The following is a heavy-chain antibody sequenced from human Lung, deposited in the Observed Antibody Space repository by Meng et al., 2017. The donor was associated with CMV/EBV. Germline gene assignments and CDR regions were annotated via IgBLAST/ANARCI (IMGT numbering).Heavy chain of an antibody. D-gene: IGHD2-2*01. CDR3: ARLGYCSSTSCYPGNYYYGMDV. J-gene: IGHJ6*02. CDR2: INHSGST. V-gene: IGHV4-34*01. CDR1: GGSFSGYY. Sequence: SXTXSLXCAVYGGSFSGYYWSWIRQPPGKGLEWIGEINHSGSTNYNPSLKSRVTISVDTSKNQFSLKLSSVTAADTAVYYCARLGYCSSTSCYPGNYYYGMDVWXQGTTVTVSS.